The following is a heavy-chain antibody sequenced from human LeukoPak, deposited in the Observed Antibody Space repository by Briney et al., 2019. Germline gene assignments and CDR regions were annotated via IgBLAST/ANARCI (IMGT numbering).Heavy chain of an antibody. CDR1: GFTFSNYA. CDR3: AKWGDFDILTGYYVSDF. J-gene: IGHJ4*02. Sequence: GGSLRLSCVASGFTFSNYAMSWVRQAPGKRLEWVSAVTGSGGSTYYADSVKGRFTISRDNSRNTLFLQMNSLRAEDTAIYYCAKWGDFDILTGYYVSDFWGQGTLVTVSP. CDR2: VTGSGGST. D-gene: IGHD3-9*01. V-gene: IGHV3-23*01.